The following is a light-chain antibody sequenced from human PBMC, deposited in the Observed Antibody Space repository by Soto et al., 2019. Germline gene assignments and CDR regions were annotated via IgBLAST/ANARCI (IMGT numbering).Light chain of an antibody. Sequence: EILLTQSPATLSLSPGERATLSCRASQSISSYLAWYQQKPGQAPRLLISDASNRATGIPARFSGSGSGTDFTLTISSLEPEDFAVYYCQQRSNWPPMYTFGQGTKLEIK. CDR3: QQRSNWPPMYT. CDR1: QSISSY. J-gene: IGKJ2*01. V-gene: IGKV3-11*01. CDR2: DAS.